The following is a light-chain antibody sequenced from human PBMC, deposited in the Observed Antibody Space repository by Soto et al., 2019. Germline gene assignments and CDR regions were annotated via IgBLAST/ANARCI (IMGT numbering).Light chain of an antibody. CDR2: GAS. V-gene: IGKV3-20*01. J-gene: IGKJ5*01. CDR1: QSVSSSY. CDR3: QHYGSSPNT. Sequence: EIVLTQSPGTLSLSPGERATLSCRASQSVSSSYLAWYQQKPGQAPRLLIYGASSRATGIPDRFSGSGSGTDSTLTIGRLEPEDFAVYYCQHYGSSPNTFGQGTRLEIK.